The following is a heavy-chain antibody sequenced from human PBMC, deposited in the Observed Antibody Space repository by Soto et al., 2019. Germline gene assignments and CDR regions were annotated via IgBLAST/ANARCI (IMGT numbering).Heavy chain of an antibody. J-gene: IGHJ4*02. CDR2: IYYSGSS. CDR1: GGSISSGSYH. V-gene: IGHV4-31*03. CDR3: ARVEGSSYYFRHDC. Sequence: SETLSLTCTVSGGSISSGSYHWSWIRQHPGKGLEWIGNIYYSGSSYYNPSLKSRATISIDTSKDQFPLRLGSVTAADTAVYYCARVEGSSYYFRHDCWGRGTLVTVSS. D-gene: IGHD1-26*01.